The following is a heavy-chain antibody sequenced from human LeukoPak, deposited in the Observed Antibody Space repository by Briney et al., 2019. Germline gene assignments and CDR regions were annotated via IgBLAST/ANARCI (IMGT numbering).Heavy chain of an antibody. CDR3: ARAGDTMIRDGRLIDY. CDR1: GYTFTSYG. Sequence: VASVKVSCKASGYTFTSYGISWVRQAPGQGLEWMGWISAYNGNTNYAQKLQGRVTMTTDTSTSTGYMELRSLRSDDTAVYYCARAGDTMIRDGRLIDYWGQGTLVTVSS. CDR2: ISAYNGNT. D-gene: IGHD3-10*01. J-gene: IGHJ4*02. V-gene: IGHV1-18*01.